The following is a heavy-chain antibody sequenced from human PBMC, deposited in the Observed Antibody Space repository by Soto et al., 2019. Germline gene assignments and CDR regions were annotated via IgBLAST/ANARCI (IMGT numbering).Heavy chain of an antibody. J-gene: IGHJ4*02. CDR2: IYHSGST. CDR3: ARGAPVVNDY. CDR1: GGSISSGGYF. D-gene: IGHD3-22*01. Sequence: SENLSLPCAVSGGSISSGGYFLSWIRQPPGKGLEWIGYIYHSGSTYYNPSLKSRVTISVDRSKNQFSLKLSSVTAADTALYYCARGAPVVNDYWGQGTLVTVSS. V-gene: IGHV4-30-2*01.